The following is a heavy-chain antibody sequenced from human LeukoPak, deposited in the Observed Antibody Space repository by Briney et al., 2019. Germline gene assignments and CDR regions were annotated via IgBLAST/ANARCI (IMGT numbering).Heavy chain of an antibody. Sequence: GESLKISCKGSGYSFTSYWIGWVRQMPGKGLEWMGIIYPGDSDTRYSTSFQGQVTISADKSISTAYLQWSSLKASDTAMYYCARPARGDSGYAKHDAFDIWGQGTMVTVSS. CDR3: ARPARGDSGYAKHDAFDI. CDR2: IYPGDSDT. V-gene: IGHV5-51*01. J-gene: IGHJ3*02. CDR1: GYSFTSYW. D-gene: IGHD5-12*01.